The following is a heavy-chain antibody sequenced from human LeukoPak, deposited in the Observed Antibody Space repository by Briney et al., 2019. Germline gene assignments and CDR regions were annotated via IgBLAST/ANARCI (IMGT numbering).Heavy chain of an antibody. J-gene: IGHJ4*02. CDR2: ISANGAYT. V-gene: IGHV3/OR16-9*01. D-gene: IGHD6-19*01. CDR3: VSHYCSGAYCFLDY. Sequence: PGGSLRLSCAASGFDFSDYYMSWVRQSPGEGLEWLAYISANGAYTKYADSLKGRSTISRDNAKKSLYLQISGLRAEDTAVYYCVSHYCSGAYCFLDYWGQGTLVTVSS. CDR1: GFDFSDYY.